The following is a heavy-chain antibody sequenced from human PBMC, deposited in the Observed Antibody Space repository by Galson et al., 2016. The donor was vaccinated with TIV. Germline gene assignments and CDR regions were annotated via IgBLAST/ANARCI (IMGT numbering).Heavy chain of an antibody. D-gene: IGHD3-16*01. V-gene: IGHV3-9*01. J-gene: IGHJ3*01. CDR3: VKEMGDPYDAFAV. CDR2: ISWNSGFI. Sequence: SLRLSCAASGFTFEYSAMHWVRLSPRKGLEWVSHISWNSGFIAYADSVKGRFTTSRDNAKKSLYLQMNNVRAEDTAFYYCVKEMGDPYDAFAVWGQGTKVTVSS. CDR1: GFTFEYSA.